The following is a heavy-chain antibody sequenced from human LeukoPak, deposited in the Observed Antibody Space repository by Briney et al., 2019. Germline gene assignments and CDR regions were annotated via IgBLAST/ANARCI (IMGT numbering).Heavy chain of an antibody. D-gene: IGHD5-12*01. Sequence: GGSLRLSSVLSGLTFSDAWMSWVRQAPGKGLEWVGRIRNDRITDYAAPVQGRFSISRDNSKNTFYLKMNSLRTEDTGMHFCTWMATISTVDYWGQGTLVTVSS. CDR3: TWMATISTVDY. CDR2: IRNDRIT. J-gene: IGHJ4*02. CDR1: GLTFSDAW. V-gene: IGHV3-15*01.